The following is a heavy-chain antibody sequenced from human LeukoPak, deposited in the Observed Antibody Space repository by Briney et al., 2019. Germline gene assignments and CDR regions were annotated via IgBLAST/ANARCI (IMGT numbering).Heavy chain of an antibody. CDR1: GFTFSDYY. CDR3: ARAPVPLRKYCSGGSCYSRYYGMDV. Sequence: GGSLRLSCSASGFTFSDYYMSWIRQAPGKGLEGVSYISSSGSTIYYADSVKGRFTISRDNAKNSLYLQMNSLRAEDTAVYYCARAPVPLRKYCSGGSCYSRYYGMDVWGQGTTVTVSS. D-gene: IGHD2-15*01. CDR2: ISSSGSTI. J-gene: IGHJ6*02. V-gene: IGHV3-11*01.